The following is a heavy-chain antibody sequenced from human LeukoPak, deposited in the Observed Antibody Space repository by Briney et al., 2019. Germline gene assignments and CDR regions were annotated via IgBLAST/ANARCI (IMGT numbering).Heavy chain of an antibody. CDR1: GFTLRSYA. J-gene: IGHJ4*02. CDR3: AKKRDCSGGSCYSNAGNYFDY. CDR2: SSDNGVST. V-gene: IGHV3-23*01. Sequence: GGSLRLSCTASGFTLRSYAMSWVRQAPGKGLEWVAISSDNGVSTYYADSVKGRFTISRDTSKNTLYLQMSSLRAEDTAIYYCAKKRDCSGGSCYSNAGNYFDYWGQGTPVTVSS. D-gene: IGHD2-15*01.